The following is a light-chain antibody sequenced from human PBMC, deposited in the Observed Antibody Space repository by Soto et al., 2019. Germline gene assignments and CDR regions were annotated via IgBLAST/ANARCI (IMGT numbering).Light chain of an antibody. J-gene: IGLJ2*01. V-gene: IGLV1-44*01. Sequence: QSALTQPSSASGTPGQTVTISCSGTSSNIGTNTVNWYRQVPGTAPKLLIFNDNVRPSGVPGRFSGSRSGTSASLAISGLQSEDEAVYYCAAWDGSLNVVLLGGGTKLTVL. CDR1: SSNIGTNT. CDR2: NDN. CDR3: AAWDGSLNVVL.